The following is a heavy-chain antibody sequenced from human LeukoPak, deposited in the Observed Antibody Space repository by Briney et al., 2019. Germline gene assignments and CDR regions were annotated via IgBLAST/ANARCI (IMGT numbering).Heavy chain of an antibody. CDR3: ARCGDGYNYVGIDY. V-gene: IGHV1-18*01. D-gene: IGHD5-24*01. J-gene: IGHJ4*02. CDR2: ISAYNGNT. CDR1: GYTFTSYG. Sequence: ASVKVSCKASGYTFTSYGISWVRQAPGQGLEWMGWISAYNGNTNYAQKLQGRVTMTTDTSTSTDYMELRSLRSDDTAVYYCARCGDGYNYVGIDYWGQGTLVTVSS.